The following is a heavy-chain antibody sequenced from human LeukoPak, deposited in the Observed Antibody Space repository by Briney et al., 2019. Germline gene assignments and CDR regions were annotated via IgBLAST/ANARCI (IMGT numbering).Heavy chain of an antibody. D-gene: IGHD5-12*01. CDR2: INPNSGGT. V-gene: IGHV1-2*02. CDR3: ARYDSGYDYRGIDY. J-gene: IGHJ4*02. Sequence: ASVTVSCKASGYTFTGYYMHWVRQAPGQGLEWMGWINPNSGGTNYAQKFQGRVTMTRDTSISTAYMELSRLRSDDTAAYYCARYDSGYDYRGIDYWGQGTLVTVSS. CDR1: GYTFTGYY.